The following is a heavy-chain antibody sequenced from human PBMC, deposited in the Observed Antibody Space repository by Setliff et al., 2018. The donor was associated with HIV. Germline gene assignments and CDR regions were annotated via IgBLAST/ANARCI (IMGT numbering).Heavy chain of an antibody. J-gene: IGHJ4*02. V-gene: IGHV3-53*01. CDR1: GFTVSSVY. CDR2: IHDDGST. D-gene: IGHD7-27*01. Sequence: GGSLRLSCAASGFTVSSVYMRWVRQAPGKGLEWVSVIHDDGSTYYADSVKGRFTISRDNAENSVFLQMNSLKVDDTATYYCATNFSTFDYWGQGALVTVSS. CDR3: ATNFSTFDY.